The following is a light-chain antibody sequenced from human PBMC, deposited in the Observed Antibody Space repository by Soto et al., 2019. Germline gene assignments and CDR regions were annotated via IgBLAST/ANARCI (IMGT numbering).Light chain of an antibody. CDR1: QGISSY. J-gene: IGKJ4*01. CDR3: QQRSGYPLT. CDR2: TAS. V-gene: IGKV1-9*01. Sequence: DIQLTQSPSFLSASVGDRVTITCRASQGISSYLAWYQQKPGKVPKLLISTASTLRSGVPSRFSGSGSGTEFTLTVSSLQPEDFATYYCQQRSGYPLTFGGGTKVEMK.